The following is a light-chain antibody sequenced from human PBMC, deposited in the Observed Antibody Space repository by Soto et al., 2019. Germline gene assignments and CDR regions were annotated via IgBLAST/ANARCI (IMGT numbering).Light chain of an antibody. CDR3: QVWDSTSDHYV. CDR2: DGS. Sequence: SYELTQPPSVSVAPGQTARISCGGDNIGTKRVQWYQQQPGQAPVLVVYDGSDRPSGIPERFSGSNSGNTATLTISRVEAGDEADYYCQVWDSTSDHYVFGTGTKLTVL. CDR1: NIGTKR. V-gene: IGLV3-21*02. J-gene: IGLJ1*01.